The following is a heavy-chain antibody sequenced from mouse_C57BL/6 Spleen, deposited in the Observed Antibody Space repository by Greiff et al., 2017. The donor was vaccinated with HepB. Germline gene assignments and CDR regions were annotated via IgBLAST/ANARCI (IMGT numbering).Heavy chain of an antibody. D-gene: IGHD1-1*01. CDR1: GYTLTSYW. Sequence: QVQLQQPGAELVKPGASVKLSCKASGYTLTSYWMHWVKQRPGQGLEWIGMIHPNSGSTNYNEKFKSKATLTVDKSSSTAYMQLSSLTSEDSAVYYCARWGTTVVSFDYWGQGTTLTVSS. J-gene: IGHJ2*01. CDR3: ARWGTTVVSFDY. CDR2: IHPNSGST. V-gene: IGHV1-64*01.